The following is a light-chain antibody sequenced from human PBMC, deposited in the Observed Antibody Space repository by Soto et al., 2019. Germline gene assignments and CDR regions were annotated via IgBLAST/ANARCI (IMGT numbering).Light chain of an antibody. CDR1: QSLLHSNGYNY. J-gene: IGKJ1*01. V-gene: IGKV2-28*01. Sequence: DIVMTPSPLSLPVTPGEPASISCRSSQSLLHSNGYNYLDWYLQKPGQSPQLLIYLGSNRASGVPDRFSGSGSGTDFTLKISRVEAEDVGVYYCMQALQTPGFGQGTKVEIK. CDR2: LGS. CDR3: MQALQTPG.